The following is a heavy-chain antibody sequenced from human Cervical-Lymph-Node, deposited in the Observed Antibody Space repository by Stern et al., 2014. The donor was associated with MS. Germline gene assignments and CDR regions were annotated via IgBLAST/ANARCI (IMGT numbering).Heavy chain of an antibody. V-gene: IGHV5-51*01. CDR1: GYNFASYW. CDR3: ARKGTYGLDY. J-gene: IGHJ4*02. Sequence: QLVQSGAEVKKPGESLKISCKGSGYNFASYWIGWVRPVPGKGLEWMGIIYPDDSDARYTPSFQGQVTMSADKSIGTAYLQWSSLKASDTAFYFCARKGTYGLDYWGQGALVTVSS. CDR2: IYPDDSDA. D-gene: IGHD3-10*01.